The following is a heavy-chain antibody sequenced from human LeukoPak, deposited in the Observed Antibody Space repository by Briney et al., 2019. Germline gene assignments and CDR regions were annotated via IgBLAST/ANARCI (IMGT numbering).Heavy chain of an antibody. V-gene: IGHV1-2*02. CDR2: INPNGGGT. CDR3: ASVAYCSGDRCSLQRVAS. CDR1: GYTFTAYY. D-gene: IGHD2-15*01. Sequence: GASVKVSCKASGYTFTAYYMHLVRQAPGQGLEWMGWINPNGGGTKYAQKFQGRVTITRDTSIGTAYMELSSLISDDTAIYYCASVAYCSGDRCSLQRVASWGQGTLVTVSS. J-gene: IGHJ4*02.